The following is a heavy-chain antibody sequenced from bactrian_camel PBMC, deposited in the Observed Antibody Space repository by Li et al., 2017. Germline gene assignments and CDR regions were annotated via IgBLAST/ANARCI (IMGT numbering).Heavy chain of an antibody. V-gene: IGHV3S1*01. CDR3: TKETEWVGYHEFAVH. D-gene: IGHD5*01. CDR1: GYTGRTGC. Sequence: HVQLVESGGGSVEAGGSLRLSCVASGYTGRTGCMGWFRQAPGKEREGVAAISPASGRRYYGDSVKGRFTISQDDAKNTLYLQLNSLKTEDMAMHYCTKETEWVGYHEFAVHWGQGTQVTVS. CDR2: ISPASGRR. J-gene: IGHJ4*01.